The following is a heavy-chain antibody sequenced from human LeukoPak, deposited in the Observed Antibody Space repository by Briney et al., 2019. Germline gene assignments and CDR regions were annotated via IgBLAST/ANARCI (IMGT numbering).Heavy chain of an antibody. CDR3: GPGAFDI. CDR2: INTNTGNP. CDR1: GYTFTSYA. D-gene: IGHD3-3*01. Sequence: ASVKVSCTASGYTFTSYAMNWVRQAPGQGLEWMGWINTNTGNPTYAQGFTGRFVFSLDTSVSTAYYCARGSDVLRFLEWLGGPGAFDIWGQGTMVTVSS. V-gene: IGHV7-4-1*01. J-gene: IGHJ3*02.